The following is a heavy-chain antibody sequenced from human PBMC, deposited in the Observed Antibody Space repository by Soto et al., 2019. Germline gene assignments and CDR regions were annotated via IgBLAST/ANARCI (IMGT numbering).Heavy chain of an antibody. D-gene: IGHD3-22*01. J-gene: IGHJ4*02. V-gene: IGHV2-5*02. CDR1: GFSLSTSGVG. Sequence: QITLKESGPPLVKPTQTLTLTCTFSGFSLSTSGVGLGWIRKPPGKALEWLALIYWDDDKRYSPSLKSSLTITKDTSKNQVVLTMTNMDPVDTATYYCAHGGYYSPGFDYWGQGTLVTVSS. CDR3: AHGGYYSPGFDY. CDR2: IYWDDDK.